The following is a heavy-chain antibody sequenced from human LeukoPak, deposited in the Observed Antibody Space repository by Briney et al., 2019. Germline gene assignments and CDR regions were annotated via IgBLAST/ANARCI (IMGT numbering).Heavy chain of an antibody. V-gene: IGHV3-43*02. Sequence: GGSLRLSCVVSGFTSAFTFSSYAMHWVRQAPGKGLEWVSLISGDGGSTFYADSVKGRFTISRDNSKNSLYLQMNSLRTEDTALYYCAKILGYCSGGSCYSLDYWGQGTLATVSS. D-gene: IGHD2-15*01. CDR1: GFTSAFTFSSYA. CDR2: ISGDGGST. J-gene: IGHJ4*02. CDR3: AKILGYCSGGSCYSLDY.